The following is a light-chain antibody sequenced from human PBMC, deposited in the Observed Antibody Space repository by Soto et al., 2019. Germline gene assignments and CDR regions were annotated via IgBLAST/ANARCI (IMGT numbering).Light chain of an antibody. CDR2: WAS. V-gene: IGKV4-1*01. CDR1: RSVLYSSNNKNY. J-gene: IGKJ2*01. CDR3: QQYYSTPFT. Sequence: DIVMTQSPDSLAVSLGERATINCKSSRSVLYSSNNKNYLGWYQQKLGQPPKLLIYWASTRESGVPDRFSGSGSGTDFTLTISSLQAEDVAVYYCQQYYSTPFTFGQGTKLEIK.